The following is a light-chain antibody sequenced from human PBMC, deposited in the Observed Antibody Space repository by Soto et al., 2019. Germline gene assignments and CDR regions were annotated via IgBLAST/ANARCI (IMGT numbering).Light chain of an antibody. CDR2: DVS. CDR3: SSYTSSSIYF. V-gene: IGLV2-14*01. Sequence: QSVLTQPASVSGSPGQSIAISCTGTSSDVGGYNYVSWYQQHPGKAPKLMVYDVSNRPSGVSNRFSGSKSGNTASLTISGLQAEDEADYYGSSYTSSSIYFFGTGTKVTVL. J-gene: IGLJ1*01. CDR1: SSDVGGYNY.